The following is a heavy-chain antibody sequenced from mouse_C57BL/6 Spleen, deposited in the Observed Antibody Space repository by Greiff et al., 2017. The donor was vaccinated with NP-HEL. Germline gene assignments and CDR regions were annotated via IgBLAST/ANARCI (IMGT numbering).Heavy chain of an antibody. V-gene: IGHV1-52*01. CDR2: IDPSDSET. CDR1: GYTFTSYW. D-gene: IGHD2-3*01. Sequence: VQLQQPGAELVRPGSSVKLSCKASGYTFTSYWMHWVKQRPIQGLEWIGNIDPSDSETNYNQKFKDKATLTVDKSSSTAYMQLSSLTSEDSSVYYCARGDGYYYFDYWGQGTTLTVSS. J-gene: IGHJ2*01. CDR3: ARGDGYYYFDY.